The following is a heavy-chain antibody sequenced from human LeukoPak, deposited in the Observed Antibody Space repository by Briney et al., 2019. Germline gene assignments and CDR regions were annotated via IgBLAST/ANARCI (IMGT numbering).Heavy chain of an antibody. Sequence: KPSETLSLTCAVYGGSFSGYYWSWIRQPPGKGLEWIGEINHSGSTNYNPSLKSRVTISVDTSKNQFSLKLSSVTAADTAVYFCARDAPPYYYYMDVWGKGTPVTVSS. J-gene: IGHJ6*03. V-gene: IGHV4-34*01. CDR1: GGSFSGYY. CDR2: INHSGST. CDR3: ARDAPPYYYYMDV.